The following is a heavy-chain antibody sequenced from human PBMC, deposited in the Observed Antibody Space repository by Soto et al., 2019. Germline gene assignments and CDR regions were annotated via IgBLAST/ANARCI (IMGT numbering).Heavy chain of an antibody. V-gene: IGHV3-48*02. CDR2: MSSTSNIA. D-gene: IGHD4-17*01. Sequence: LRLSCAGSGFTFTGYSMIWVRQAPGKGLEWISYMSSTSNIAYYVDSVNGRFTTSRDNDKNSLYLQMNSLRDEDTAVYYCASCYGDYEFPCEYWGQGTLVTVSS. J-gene: IGHJ4*02. CDR1: GFTFTGYS. CDR3: ASCYGDYEFPCEY.